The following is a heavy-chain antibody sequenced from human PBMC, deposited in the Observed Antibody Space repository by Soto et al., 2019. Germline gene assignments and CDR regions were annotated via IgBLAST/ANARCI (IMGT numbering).Heavy chain of an antibody. Sequence: SGKVSCKASGDNLSSYAISWVRQAPGQGLEWMGGIIPIFGTANYAQKFQGRVTITADESTSTAYMELSSLRSEDTAVYYCAREPLRYSYGFNWFDPWGQGTLVTYPQ. D-gene: IGHD5-18*01. V-gene: IGHV1-69*13. J-gene: IGHJ5*02. CDR3: AREPLRYSYGFNWFDP. CDR2: IIPIFGTA. CDR1: GDNLSSYA.